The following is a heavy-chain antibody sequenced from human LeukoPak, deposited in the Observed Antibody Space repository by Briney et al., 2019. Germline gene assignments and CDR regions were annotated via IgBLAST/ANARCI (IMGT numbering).Heavy chain of an antibody. CDR2: ISYDGSNK. Sequence: GGSLRLSCAASGFTVSSNYMSWVRKAPGKGLEWVAVISYDGSNKYYADSVKGRFTFSRDNSKNTLYLQKNSLRAGDTAVYYCARDPPPRYNWNWEGAFDIWGQGTMVTVSS. J-gene: IGHJ3*02. CDR1: GFTVSSNY. D-gene: IGHD1-7*01. V-gene: IGHV3-30-3*01. CDR3: ARDPPPRYNWNWEGAFDI.